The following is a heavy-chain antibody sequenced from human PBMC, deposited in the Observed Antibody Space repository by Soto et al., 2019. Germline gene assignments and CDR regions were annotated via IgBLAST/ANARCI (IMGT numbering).Heavy chain of an antibody. V-gene: IGHV3-7*01. CDR1: GFTFSSYW. Sequence: PGGSLRLSCAASGFTFSSYWMSWVRQAPGKGLEWVANIKQDGSEKYYVDSVKGRFTISRDNAKNSLYLQMNSLRAEDTAVYYCASLLLYFDCSNHRAAFAIWGQGSLVPVSS. CDR2: IKQDGSEK. D-gene: IGHD3-9*01. J-gene: IGHJ3*02. CDR3: ASLLLYFDCSNHRAAFAI.